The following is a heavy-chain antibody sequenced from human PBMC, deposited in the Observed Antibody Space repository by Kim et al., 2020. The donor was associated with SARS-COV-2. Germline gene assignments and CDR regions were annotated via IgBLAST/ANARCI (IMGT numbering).Heavy chain of an antibody. CDR3: ASPMRGSTWDY. D-gene: IGHD2-2*01. CDR1: GFTFTSYW. V-gene: IGHV3-7*03. J-gene: IGHJ4*02. Sequence: GGSLRLSCAVSGFTFTSYWMSWVRQAPGKGLEWVANINQDGREKYYVDSVKGRFTISRDNAKNSLYLQMNSLRAEDTAGYYCASPMRGSTWDYWGQGTLVTVSS. CDR2: INQDGREK.